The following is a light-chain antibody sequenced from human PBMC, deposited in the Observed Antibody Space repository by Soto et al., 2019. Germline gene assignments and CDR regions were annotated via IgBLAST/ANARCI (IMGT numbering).Light chain of an antibody. Sequence: EIVLTQSPGTLSLSEGEIATLSCRASQSVSSSYLAWYQQKPGQAPRLLIYGASSRATGIPDRFSGSGSGTDVTLTISRPEPEDFAVYYWQQDGSSPPWTFGQGTKVEIK. V-gene: IGKV3-20*01. CDR1: QSVSSSY. CDR2: GAS. J-gene: IGKJ1*01. CDR3: QQDGSSPPWT.